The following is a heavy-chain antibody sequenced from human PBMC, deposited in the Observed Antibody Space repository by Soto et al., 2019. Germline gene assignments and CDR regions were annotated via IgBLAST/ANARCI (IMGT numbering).Heavy chain of an antibody. CDR2: VYYGENT. D-gene: IGHD1-26*01. J-gene: IGHJ3*02. CDR3: ARPQFSGTYHDPFKI. CDR1: GRSIYSSTYY. V-gene: IGHV4-39*02. Sequence: PSETLSLTCTVAGRSIYSSTYYWGWLRQPPGRGLEWIGSVYYGENTYYNPSLKSRVTISVDTSKNLFSLNLSSVTAADTAMYYCARPQFSGTYHDPFKIWGPGTMVTVSS.